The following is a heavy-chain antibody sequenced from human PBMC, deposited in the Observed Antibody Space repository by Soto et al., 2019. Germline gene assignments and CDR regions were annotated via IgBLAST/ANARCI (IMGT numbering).Heavy chain of an antibody. J-gene: IGHJ4*02. Sequence: SETLSLTCTVSGVSVSSGSFYWAWIRQPPGKGLEWIGFGSYSGTTNYKPSLKSRVTISVDTSRSQISLKVSSLTAADTAVYYCARGATVTQYDYWGQGTLVTVSS. CDR1: GVSVSSGSFY. V-gene: IGHV4-61*01. CDR3: ARGATVTQYDY. CDR2: GSYSGTT. D-gene: IGHD4-17*01.